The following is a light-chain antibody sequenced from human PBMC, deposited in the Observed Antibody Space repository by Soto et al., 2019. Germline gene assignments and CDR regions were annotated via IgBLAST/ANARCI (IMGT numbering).Light chain of an antibody. CDR2: YDD. CDR3: ATWDVGLSGQV. V-gene: IGLV1-36*01. Sequence: QSVLTQPPSVSGAPRQRVTISCSGSRSNIGNNAVNWYQQFPGRAPKLLIYYDDLLPSGVSDRFSGSKSGTSASLAISGLQSEDEADYYCATWDVGLSGQVFGGGTKLTVL. CDR1: RSNIGNNA. J-gene: IGLJ2*01.